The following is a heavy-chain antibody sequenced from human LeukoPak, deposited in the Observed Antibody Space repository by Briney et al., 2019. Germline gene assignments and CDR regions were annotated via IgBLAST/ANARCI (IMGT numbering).Heavy chain of an antibody. J-gene: IGHJ4*02. V-gene: IGHV1-18*01. D-gene: IGHD5-12*01. CDR1: GYTFTSYG. CDR2: ISAYNGNT. Sequence: ASVKVSCKASGYTFTSYGISWVRQAPGQGLEWMGWISAYNGNTNYAQKLQGRVTMTTDTSTSTAYMELRSLRSDDTAAYYCARAPGYSGYAWFFGRDYYFDYWGQGTLVTVSS. CDR3: ARAPGYSGYAWFFGRDYYFDY.